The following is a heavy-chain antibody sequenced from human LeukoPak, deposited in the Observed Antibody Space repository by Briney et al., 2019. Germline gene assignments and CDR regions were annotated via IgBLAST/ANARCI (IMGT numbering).Heavy chain of an antibody. Sequence: SQTLSLTCTVSGGSIISSAYYWRWLRQPPGRGLEWLGYIYYSGSTYYNPSLKSRATISLDTSKNQFSLKLSSVTAADTAVYYCVRTEVSSGAEDYWGQGTLVTVSS. CDR1: GGSIISSAYY. CDR3: VRTEVSSGAEDY. J-gene: IGHJ4*02. CDR2: IYYSGST. V-gene: IGHV4-30-4*08. D-gene: IGHD6-19*01.